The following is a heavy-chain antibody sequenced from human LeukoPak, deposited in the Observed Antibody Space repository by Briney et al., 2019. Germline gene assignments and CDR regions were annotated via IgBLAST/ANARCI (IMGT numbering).Heavy chain of an antibody. CDR2: INPNSGGT. D-gene: IGHD6-13*01. J-gene: IGHJ5*02. V-gene: IGHV1-2*02. CDR1: GHTFIGYY. CDR3: ARTGLVWHSSSCVSRSCWFDP. Sequence: GASVKVSCKASGHTFIGYYMHWVRQAPGQGLEWMGWINPNSGGTNYAQKFQGRVTMTRDTSISTAYMELSRLRSDDTAVYYCARTGLVWHSSSCVSRSCWFDPWGQGTLVTVSS.